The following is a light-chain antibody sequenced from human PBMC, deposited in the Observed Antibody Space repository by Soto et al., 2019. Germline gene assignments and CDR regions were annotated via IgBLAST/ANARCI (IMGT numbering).Light chain of an antibody. CDR1: QDISNY. Sequence: DIQMTQSPSSLSASVGDRVTITCQASQDISNYLNWYQQKPGKAPKLLIYDASNLETGVPSRFSGSGSWTDFNFTISSLQPEDIATYYCQQYDNLVFTFGPGTKVDIK. CDR2: DAS. J-gene: IGKJ3*01. V-gene: IGKV1-33*01. CDR3: QQYDNLVFT.